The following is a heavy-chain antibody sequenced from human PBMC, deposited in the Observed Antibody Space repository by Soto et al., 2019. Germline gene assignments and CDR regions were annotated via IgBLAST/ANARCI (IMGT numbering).Heavy chain of an antibody. J-gene: IGHJ4*02. V-gene: IGHV4-39*01. CDR2: IQYRGST. Sequence: HLQLQESGPGLVKPSETLSLTCTVSDDSITSGAYYWGLMRQPPGKGLEWIGTIQYRGSTYYNPSLKSRVTMSLDTSKNQYSLRLSSVTAADTAVYFCAGTFWFGDLLFDYWRPGTLVTVSS. CDR1: DDSITSGAYY. D-gene: IGHD3-10*01. CDR3: AGTFWFGDLLFDY.